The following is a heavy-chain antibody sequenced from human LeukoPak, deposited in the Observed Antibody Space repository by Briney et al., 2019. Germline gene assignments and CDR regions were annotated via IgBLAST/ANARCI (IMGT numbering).Heavy chain of an antibody. CDR2: ISTYNGNT. CDR1: GYSFTSYG. D-gene: IGHD3-3*01. CDR3: ARDTLSGNAFHI. Sequence: ASVKVSCKASGYSFTSYGFSWVRQAPGQGREWMGWISTYNGNTNYAQNLQGRVTMTTDTSTSTAYMELRSLRSDDTAVYFCARDTLSGNAFHIWGQGTLVTVSS. V-gene: IGHV1-18*01. J-gene: IGHJ3*02.